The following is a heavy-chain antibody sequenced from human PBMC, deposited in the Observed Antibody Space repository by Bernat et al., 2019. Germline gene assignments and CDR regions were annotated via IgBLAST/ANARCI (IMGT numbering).Heavy chain of an antibody. CDR1: GFTFSRFA. J-gene: IGHJ3*01. Sequence: QVQLVESGGGVVQPGRSLRVSCAASGFTFSRFAMHWVRQAPGKGLQWVAVISYDGSEHYYEDSVKGRFTISRDNSRNTLYLQMNSLGHEDTAVYYCTRDPFWGQGTLVTVSS. CDR2: ISYDGSEH. V-gene: IGHV3-30*01. CDR3: TRDPF.